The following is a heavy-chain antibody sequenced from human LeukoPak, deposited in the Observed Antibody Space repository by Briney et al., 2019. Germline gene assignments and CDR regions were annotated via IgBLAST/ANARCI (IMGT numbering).Heavy chain of an antibody. Sequence: GGSLRLSCAASGFTFSSYWMHWVRQAPGKGLVWVSRINTDGSTTSYADSVRGRFTISRDNAENTVYLQMNSLGAEDTALYFCARVNTGNWYFDLWDRGTLVTVSS. J-gene: IGHJ2*01. V-gene: IGHV3-74*01. D-gene: IGHD3-10*01. CDR3: ARVNTGNWYFDL. CDR1: GFTFSSYW. CDR2: INTDGSTT.